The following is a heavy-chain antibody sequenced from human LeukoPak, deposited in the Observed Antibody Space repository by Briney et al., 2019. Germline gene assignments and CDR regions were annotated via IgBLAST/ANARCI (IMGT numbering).Heavy chain of an antibody. D-gene: IGHD3-9*01. J-gene: IGHJ5*02. V-gene: IGHV3-33*06. CDR3: AKGDDILTDNWFDP. CDR1: GFTFSSYG. CDR2: IWYDGNNR. Sequence: PGGSLRLSCAASGFTFSSYGMHWVRQAPGKGLEWVAVIWYDGNNRYYADSVKGRFTISRDNSKNTLYLQMNSLRAEDTAVYYCAKGDDILTDNWFDPWGQGTLVTVSS.